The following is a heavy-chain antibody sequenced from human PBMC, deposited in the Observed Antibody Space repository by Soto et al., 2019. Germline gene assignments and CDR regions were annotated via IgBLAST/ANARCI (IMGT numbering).Heavy chain of an antibody. CDR3: ASRYSYGYYGMDA. CDR2: ISSSGSTI. CDR1: GFTVSSYE. D-gene: IGHD5-18*01. Sequence: XGSLRLSCAASGFTVSSYEMNWVRQAPGKGLEWVSYISSSGSTIYYADSVKGRFTISRDNAKNSLYLQMNSLRAEDTAVYYCASRYSYGYYGMDAWGQGTTVTVSS. J-gene: IGHJ6*02. V-gene: IGHV3-48*03.